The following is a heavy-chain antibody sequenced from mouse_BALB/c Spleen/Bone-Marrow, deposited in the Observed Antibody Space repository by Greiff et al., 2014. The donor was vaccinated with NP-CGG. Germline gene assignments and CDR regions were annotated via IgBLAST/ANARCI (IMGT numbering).Heavy chain of an antibody. CDR1: GYTFTSYY. J-gene: IGHJ4*01. CDR2: SDPGNVNT. D-gene: IGHD2-2*01. CDR3: ARGGWLRDAMDY. Sequence: QVQLKESGPELGKPWASVRVSCKASGYTFTSYYIHWGEQRPGQGLEWIGWSDPGNVNTKYNEKFKGKATLTADKSSSTAYMQLSSLTSEDSAVYFCARGGWLRDAMDYWGQGTSVTVSS. V-gene: IGHV1S56*01.